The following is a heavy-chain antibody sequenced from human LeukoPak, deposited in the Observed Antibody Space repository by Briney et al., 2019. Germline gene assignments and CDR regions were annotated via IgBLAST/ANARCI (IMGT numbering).Heavy chain of an antibody. Sequence: ASVKVSCKASGYTFTDYYMHWVRQAPGQGLEWMGWINPNSGGTNYAQKFQGGVTMTRDTSISTAYMELSRLRSDDTAVYYCARDLKNSGNDSLDYWGQGTLVTVSS. CDR3: ARDLKNSGNDSLDY. CDR2: INPNSGGT. V-gene: IGHV1-2*02. J-gene: IGHJ4*02. CDR1: GYTFTDYY. D-gene: IGHD5-12*01.